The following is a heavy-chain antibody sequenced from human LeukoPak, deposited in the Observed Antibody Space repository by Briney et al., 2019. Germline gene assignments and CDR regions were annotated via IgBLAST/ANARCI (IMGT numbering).Heavy chain of an antibody. CDR3: ASGAGDSSGYYLVC. D-gene: IGHD3-22*01. CDR2: ISAYNGNT. V-gene: IGHV1-18*01. CDR1: GYTFTSYG. J-gene: IGHJ4*02. Sequence: ASVKVSCKASGYTFTSYGISWVRQAPGQGLEWMGWISAYNGNTNYAQKLQGRVTMTTDTSTSTAYMEMSSLRSEDTAVYYCASGAGDSSGYYLVCWGQGTLVTVSS.